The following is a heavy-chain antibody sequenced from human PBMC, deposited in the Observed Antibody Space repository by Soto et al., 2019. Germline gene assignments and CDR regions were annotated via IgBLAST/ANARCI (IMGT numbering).Heavy chain of an antibody. V-gene: IGHV4-4*07. J-gene: IGHJ4*02. Sequence: QVPLQESGPGLVKPSETLSLICTVSGDPITSYFWTWLRQPAGKGLEWIGHVFPGGPTSHNSSLKSRVSMSIDTSKNQFSLTLTSVTAADTAVYYCARTLSGFTYGSRQFYFDYWGQGTLVTVSS. D-gene: IGHD3-10*01. CDR3: ARTLSGFTYGSRQFYFDY. CDR1: GDPITSYF. CDR2: VFPGGPT.